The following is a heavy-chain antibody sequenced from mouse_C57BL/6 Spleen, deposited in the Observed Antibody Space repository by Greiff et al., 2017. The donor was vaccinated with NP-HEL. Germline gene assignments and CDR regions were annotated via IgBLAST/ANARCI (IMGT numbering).Heavy chain of an antibody. J-gene: IGHJ3*01. V-gene: IGHV3-6*01. Sequence: EVHLVESGPGLVKPSQSLSLTCSVTGYSITSGYYWNWIRQFPGNKLEWMGYISYDGSNNYNPSLKNRISITRDTSKNQFFLKLNSVTTEDTATYYCARGDDYGEGFAYWGQGTLVTVSA. CDR3: ARGDDYGEGFAY. D-gene: IGHD2-4*01. CDR2: ISYDGSN. CDR1: GYSITSGYY.